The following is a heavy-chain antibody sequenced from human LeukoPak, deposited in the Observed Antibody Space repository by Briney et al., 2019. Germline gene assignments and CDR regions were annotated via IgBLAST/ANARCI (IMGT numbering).Heavy chain of an antibody. Sequence: GGSRRLSCAASGFTFSSYWMSWVRQAPGKGLEWVANIKQDGSEKYYVDSVKGRFTISRDNAKNSLYLQMNSLRAEDTAVYYCARDLEGHICYFDYWGQGTLVTVSS. V-gene: IGHV3-7*01. J-gene: IGHJ4*02. CDR3: ARDLEGHICYFDY. CDR1: GFTFSSYW. CDR2: IKQDGSEK. D-gene: IGHD2-21*01.